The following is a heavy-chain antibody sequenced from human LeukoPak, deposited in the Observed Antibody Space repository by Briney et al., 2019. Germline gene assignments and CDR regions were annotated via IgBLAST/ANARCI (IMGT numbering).Heavy chain of an antibody. Sequence: PGGSLGLSRAASGFTFSGSAMHWVRQASGKGLEWVGRIRSKANSYATAYAASVKGRFTISRDDSKNTAYLQMDSLKTEDTAVYYCTSLGYSYGPGGYWGQGTLVTVSS. J-gene: IGHJ4*02. CDR3: TSLGYSYGPGGY. V-gene: IGHV3-73*01. D-gene: IGHD5-18*01. CDR2: IRSKANSYAT. CDR1: GFTFSGSA.